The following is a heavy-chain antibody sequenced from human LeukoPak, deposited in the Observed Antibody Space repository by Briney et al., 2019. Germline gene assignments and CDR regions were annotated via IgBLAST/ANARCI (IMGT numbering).Heavy chain of an antibody. V-gene: IGHV4-59*01. CDR1: GGSISGYY. Sequence: SETLSLTCTVSGGSISGYYWSWIRQPPGKGLEWIGYIYYSGSTNYNPSLKSRLTISVDTSKNQFSLKLSSVTAADTAVYYCARDIRDSGGYHPQDYFFDLWGRGTLVTVSS. J-gene: IGHJ2*01. CDR2: IYYSGST. D-gene: IGHD3-22*01. CDR3: ARDIRDSGGYHPQDYFFDL.